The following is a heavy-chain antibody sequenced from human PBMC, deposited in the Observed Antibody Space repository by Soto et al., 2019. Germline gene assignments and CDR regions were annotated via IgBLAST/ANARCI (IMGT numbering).Heavy chain of an antibody. CDR2: IYYSGST. Sequence: SETLSLTCTVSGGSISSYYWRWIRQPPGKGLEWIGYIYYSGSTNYNPSLKSRVTISVDTSKNQFSLKLSSVTAADTAVYYCASSYYYDSSGYYYIAYWGRGTLVTVSS. J-gene: IGHJ4*02. CDR3: ASSYYYDSSGYYYIAY. V-gene: IGHV4-59*01. CDR1: GGSISSYY. D-gene: IGHD3-22*01.